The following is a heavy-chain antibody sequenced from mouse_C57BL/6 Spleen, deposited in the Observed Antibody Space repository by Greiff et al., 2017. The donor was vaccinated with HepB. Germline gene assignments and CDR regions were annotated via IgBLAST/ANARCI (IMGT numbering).Heavy chain of an antibody. V-gene: IGHV5-9*01. CDR3: ASSYYAMDY. CDR1: GFTFSSYT. J-gene: IGHJ4*01. Sequence: DVKPVESGGGLVKPGGSLKLSCAASGFTFSSYTMSWVRQTPEKRLEWVATISGGGGNTYYPDSVKGRFTISRDNAKNTLYLQMSSLRSEDTALYYCASSYYAMDYWGQGTSVTVSS. CDR2: ISGGGGNT.